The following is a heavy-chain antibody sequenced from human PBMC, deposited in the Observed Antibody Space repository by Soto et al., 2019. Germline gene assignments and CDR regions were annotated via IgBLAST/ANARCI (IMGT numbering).Heavy chain of an antibody. D-gene: IGHD6-13*01. V-gene: IGHV1-69*13. Sequence: SVKVSCKASGGTFSSYIINWVRQAPGQGLEWMGGVIPIFGTADYAQKFQGRVTITADESTSTAYMELSSLRSEDTALYYCARAYSSSRYWLDAWGQGXLVTVSS. CDR3: ARAYSSSRYWLDA. CDR1: GGTFSSYI. CDR2: VIPIFGTA. J-gene: IGHJ5*02.